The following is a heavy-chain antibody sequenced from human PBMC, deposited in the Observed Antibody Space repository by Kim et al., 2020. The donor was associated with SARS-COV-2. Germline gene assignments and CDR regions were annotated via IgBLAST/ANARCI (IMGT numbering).Heavy chain of an antibody. J-gene: IGHJ3*02. V-gene: IGHV1-69*13. Sequence: SVKVSCKASGVTFSSYAISWVRQAPGQGLEWMGGIIPIFGTANYAQKFQGRVTITADESTSTAYMELSSLRSEDTAVYYCARDGGPGYSSSWRHDAFDIWGQGTMVTVSS. CDR1: GVTFSSYA. CDR3: ARDGGPGYSSSWRHDAFDI. CDR2: IIPIFGTA. D-gene: IGHD6-13*01.